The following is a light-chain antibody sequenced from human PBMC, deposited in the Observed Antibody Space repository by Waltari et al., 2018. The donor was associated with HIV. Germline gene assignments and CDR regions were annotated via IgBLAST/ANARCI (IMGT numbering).Light chain of an antibody. CDR3: QQFHLLPLT. CDR1: QDIGSH. Sequence: DLQMTQSPSSLSVSVGDKLTITCQTSQDIGSHLNWYQQKPGEAPQLLIHDASDLQAGVPSRFAGGGSGSNFSFTITSLQPEDLVIYFCQQFHLLPLTFGGGT. CDR2: DAS. J-gene: IGKJ4*01. V-gene: IGKV1-33*01.